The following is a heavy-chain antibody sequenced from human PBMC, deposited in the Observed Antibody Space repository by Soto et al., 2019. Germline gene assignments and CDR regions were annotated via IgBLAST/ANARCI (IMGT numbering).Heavy chain of an antibody. CDR3: ARVPPYGDYYYYGMDV. CDR2: IYPGDSYT. V-gene: IGHV5-51*01. CDR1: GYSFTSYW. Sequence: GESLKISCKGSGYSFTSYWIGWVRQMPGKGLEWMGIIYPGDSYTNYSPSFQGHVTISADKSISTAYLQWSSLKASDTAMYYCARVPPYGDYYYYGMDVWGQGTTVTVSS. D-gene: IGHD4-17*01. J-gene: IGHJ6*02.